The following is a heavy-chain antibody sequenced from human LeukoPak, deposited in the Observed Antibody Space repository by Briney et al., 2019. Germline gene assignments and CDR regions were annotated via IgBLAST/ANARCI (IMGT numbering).Heavy chain of an antibody. D-gene: IGHD3-22*01. CDR2: INPSGGGI. Sequence: ASVKVSCKASGGTFSSYAISWVRQAPGQGLEWMGIINPSGGGISYAQKFQGRVTMTRDTSTSTVYMELSSLRSEDTAVYYCARDLQYYDSSGYYSTDYFYYGMDVWGQGTTVTVSS. V-gene: IGHV1-46*01. CDR1: GGTFSSYA. J-gene: IGHJ6*02. CDR3: ARDLQYYDSSGYYSTDYFYYGMDV.